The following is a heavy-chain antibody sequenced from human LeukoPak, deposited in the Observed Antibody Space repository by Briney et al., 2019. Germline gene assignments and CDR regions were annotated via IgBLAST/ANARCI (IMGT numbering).Heavy chain of an antibody. V-gene: IGHV3-30*18. J-gene: IGHJ4*02. CDR2: ISFDGSNK. D-gene: IGHD2-15*01. Sequence: GGSLRLSCAASGFTFSSCEMNWVRQAPGKGLEWVAVISFDGSNKYCSDSVKGRFTISRDNSKNTLYLQMNSLRAEDTAVYYCAKDRYGIGKDYFDYWGQGTLVTVSS. CDR3: AKDRYGIGKDYFDY. CDR1: GFTFSSCE.